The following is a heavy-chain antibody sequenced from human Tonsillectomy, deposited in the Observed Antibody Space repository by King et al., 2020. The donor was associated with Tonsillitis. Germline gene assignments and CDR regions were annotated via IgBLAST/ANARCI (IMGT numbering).Heavy chain of an antibody. CDR1: GFTFGEFG. V-gene: IGHV3-23*04. D-gene: IGHD2-15*01. CDR3: ARGYCSGGKCYYDAFDV. CDR2: ISGGGFST. J-gene: IGHJ3*01. Sequence: EVQLVESGGGLARPGGSLRVSCVVSGFTFGEFGMSWVRQAPGKGLEWVSAISGGGFSTYYAESVEGRFAISRDNSRNTLYLQMNNLTAEDTAIYYCARGYCSGGKCYYDAFDVWGQGTMLTVSS.